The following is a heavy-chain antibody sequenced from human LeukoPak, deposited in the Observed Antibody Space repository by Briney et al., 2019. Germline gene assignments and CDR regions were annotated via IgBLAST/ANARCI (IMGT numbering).Heavy chain of an antibody. J-gene: IGHJ5*02. V-gene: IGHV4-59*08. CDR2: IYYGGST. Sequence: SETLSLTCTVSGGSISSYYWRWIRQPPGKGLEWIGYIYYGGSTNYNPSLKSRVTISVDTSKNQFSLKLSSVTAADTAVYYCARLGAAVFNWFDPWGQGTLVTVSS. CDR3: ARLGAAVFNWFDP. D-gene: IGHD6-13*01. CDR1: GGSISSYY.